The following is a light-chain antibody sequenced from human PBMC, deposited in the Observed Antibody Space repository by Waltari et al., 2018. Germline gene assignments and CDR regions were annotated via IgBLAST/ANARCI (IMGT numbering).Light chain of an antibody. CDR3: QQYLSTPPT. Sequence: DIVMTQSPDSLAVSLSERATITCKSSQSVLYSSNNKNYFAWYQQKPGQPPKLLIYWASTRESGVPDRFSGSGSGTDFTLTISSLQAEDVAVYYCQQYLSTPPTFGQGTKVEIK. CDR2: WAS. J-gene: IGKJ1*01. V-gene: IGKV4-1*01. CDR1: QSVLYSSNNKNY.